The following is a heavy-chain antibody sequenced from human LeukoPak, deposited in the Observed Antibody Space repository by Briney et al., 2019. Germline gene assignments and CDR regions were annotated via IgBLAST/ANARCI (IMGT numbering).Heavy chain of an antibody. CDR3: ARVRFSLGVVTPGWFDP. J-gene: IGHJ5*02. D-gene: IGHD4-23*01. V-gene: IGHV5-51*01. CDR2: IYPGDSDT. Sequence: GESMKISCKGSGYSFTSYWIGWVRQMPGKGLEWMGIIYPGDSDTRYSPSFQGQVTISADKSISTAYLQWSSLKASDTAMYYCARVRFSLGVVTPGWFDPWGQGTLVTVSS. CDR1: GYSFTSYW.